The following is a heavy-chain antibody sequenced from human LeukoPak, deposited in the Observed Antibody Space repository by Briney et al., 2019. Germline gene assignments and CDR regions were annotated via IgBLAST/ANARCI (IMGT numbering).Heavy chain of an antibody. CDR1: GFTFSDSY. V-gene: IGHV3-11*06. D-gene: IGHD7-27*01. CDR3: ALALSYPEGLGYYGMDV. J-gene: IGHJ6*04. Sequence: GGSLRLSCVASGFTFSDSYMSWIRQAPGKGPEWVSYITSTSSNENYADSVKGRFTISRDNAKNSLYLQMNSLRVEDTAVYYCALALSYPEGLGYYGMDVWGKGTTVTVSS. CDR2: ITSTSSNE.